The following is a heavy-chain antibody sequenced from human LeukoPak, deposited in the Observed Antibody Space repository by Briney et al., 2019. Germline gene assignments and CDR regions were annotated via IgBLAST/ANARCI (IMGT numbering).Heavy chain of an antibody. Sequence: GGSLRLSCAASRFTFSDYYMSWVRQAPGKGLEWISNIAGSGETIYYADSVKGRFTISRDNVNNLLFLQMNSLRAEDTAVYYCARDRRPSEYLGLHVWGQGTTVIVSS. CDR1: RFTFSDYY. J-gene: IGHJ6*02. CDR2: IAGSGETI. V-gene: IGHV3-11*01. D-gene: IGHD2-2*01. CDR3: ARDRRPSEYLGLHV.